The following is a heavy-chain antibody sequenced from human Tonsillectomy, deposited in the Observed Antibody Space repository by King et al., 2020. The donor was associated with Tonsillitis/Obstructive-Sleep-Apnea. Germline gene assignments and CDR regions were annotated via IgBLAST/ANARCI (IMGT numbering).Heavy chain of an antibody. CDR2: INPSGGST. CDR1: GYTFTSYF. V-gene: IGHV1-46*01. CDR3: ARDHGMNYYYYYMDV. J-gene: IGHJ6*03. Sequence: QLVQSGAEVKKPGASVKVSCKASGYTFTSYFMHWVRQAPGQGLEWMGLINPSGGSTTYAQKFQGRVTMTRDTSTSTVYMELSSLRSEDTAVYYCARDHGMNYYYYYMDVWGKGTTVTVSS. D-gene: IGHD1-1*01.